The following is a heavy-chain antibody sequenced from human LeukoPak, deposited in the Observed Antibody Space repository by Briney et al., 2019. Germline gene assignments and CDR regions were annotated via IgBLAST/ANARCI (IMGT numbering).Heavy chain of an antibody. V-gene: IGHV4-59*01. CDR3: AREVPVRGASYYFDY. J-gene: IGHJ4*02. D-gene: IGHD3-10*01. Sequence: PSETLSLTCAVYGGSFSSYYWSWIRQPPGKGLEWIGYIYYSGSTNYNPSLKSRVTISVDTSKNQFSLKLSSVTAADTAVYYCAREVPVRGASYYFDYWGQGTLVTVSS. CDR1: GGSFSSYY. CDR2: IYYSGST.